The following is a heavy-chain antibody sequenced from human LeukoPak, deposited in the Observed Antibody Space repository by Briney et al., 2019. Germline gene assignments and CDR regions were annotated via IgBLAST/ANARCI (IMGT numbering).Heavy chain of an antibody. J-gene: IGHJ4*02. CDR1: GGSISSSSYY. V-gene: IGHV4-61*01. CDR3: ATSPKFGVISD. Sequence: SETLSLTCTVSGGSISSSSYYWNWIRQPPGKGLEWIGNIYYSGSTYYNPSLMSRVTISVDRSRNQFSLNLTSSTAADTAVYYCATSPKFGVISDWGQGTLVTVSS. CDR2: IYYSGST. D-gene: IGHD3-3*01.